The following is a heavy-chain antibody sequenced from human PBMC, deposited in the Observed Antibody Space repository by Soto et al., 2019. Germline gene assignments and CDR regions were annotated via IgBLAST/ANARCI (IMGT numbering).Heavy chain of an antibody. D-gene: IGHD1-1*01. CDR1: GGIFSSFS. CDR3: ARGPIFPGATSWLDP. V-gene: IGHV1-69*01. Sequence: QVQLVQSGAEVKTPGSSVEVSCKASGGIFSSFSITWVRQVPGHGLEWMGGIIPMTGTPNYAEKFQGRLTLTADASTRTVYLVLSSRKSEDTAVYYCARGPIFPGATSWLDPWGQGTVVIVSS. J-gene: IGHJ5*02. CDR2: IIPMTGTP.